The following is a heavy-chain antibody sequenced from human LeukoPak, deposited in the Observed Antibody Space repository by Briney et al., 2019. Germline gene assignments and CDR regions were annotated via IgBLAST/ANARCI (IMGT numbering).Heavy chain of an antibody. CDR2: IWYDGSNK. V-gene: IGHV3-33*01. D-gene: IGHD1-14*01. CDR1: GFTFSSYG. CDR3: ARDLSEPLLSYPHYGMDV. Sequence: PGGSLRLSCAASGFTFSSYGMHWVRQAPGKGLEWVAVIWYDGSNKYYADSVKGRFTISRDNSKNTLYLQMNSLRAEDTAVHYCARDLSEPLLSYPHYGMDVWGQGTTVTVSS. J-gene: IGHJ6*02.